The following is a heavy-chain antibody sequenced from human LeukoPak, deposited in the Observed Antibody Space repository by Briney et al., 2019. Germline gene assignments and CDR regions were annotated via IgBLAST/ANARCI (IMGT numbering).Heavy chain of an antibody. J-gene: IGHJ4*02. CDR2: INHSGST. CDR3: ARVGDYGAFDY. CDR1: GGSFSGYY. D-gene: IGHD4-17*01. V-gene: IGHV4-34*01. Sequence: SETLSLTCAVYGGSFSGYYWSWIRQPPGKGLEWIGEINHSGSTNYNPSLKSRVTISVDTSKNQFSLKLSSVTAADTAVYYCARVGDYGAFDYWGQGTLVTVSS.